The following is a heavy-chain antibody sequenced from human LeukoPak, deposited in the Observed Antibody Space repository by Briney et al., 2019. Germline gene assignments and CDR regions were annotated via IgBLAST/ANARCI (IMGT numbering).Heavy chain of an antibody. D-gene: IGHD3-22*01. J-gene: IGHJ4*02. V-gene: IGHV3-23*01. CDR1: GFTFSSYA. CDR3: ARDMSYYDSTSDY. Sequence: GGSLRLSCAASGFTFSSYAMSWVRQAPGKGLEWVSSISGSDGSTYYADSVKGRFTISRDNSKNTLYVQMNSLRAEDTAVYYCARDMSYYDSTSDYWGQGTLVTVSS. CDR2: ISGSDGST.